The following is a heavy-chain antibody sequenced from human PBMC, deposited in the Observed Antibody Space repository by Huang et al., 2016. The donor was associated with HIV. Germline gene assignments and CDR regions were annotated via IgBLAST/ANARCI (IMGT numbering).Heavy chain of an antibody. CDR3: ANWVY. D-gene: IGHD7-27*01. CDR2: ISYDGSNK. J-gene: IGHJ4*02. V-gene: IGHV3-30*18. Sequence: QVQLVESGGGVVQPGRSLRLSGAAAGFTFSSYGMHWVRQAPGNGLEWVAVISYDGSNKYYADSVKGRFTISRDNSKNTLYLQMNSLRAEDTAVYYCANWVYWGQGTLVTVSS. CDR1: GFTFSSYG.